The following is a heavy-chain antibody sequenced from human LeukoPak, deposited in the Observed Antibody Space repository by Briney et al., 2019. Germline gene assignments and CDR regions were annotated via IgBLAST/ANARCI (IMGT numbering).Heavy chain of an antibody. V-gene: IGHV5-51*01. D-gene: IGHD1-26*01. CDR2: IYPGYSDT. Sequence: GESLKTSCKGSGCSFTSCWIAWVRQMPGQRLECLGIIYPGYSDTRYSPSFPRQVTISADKSISTAYLQWSSLKASDTAMYYCARHTSRSYHAPLDYWGQGTLVTVSS. CDR1: GCSFTSCW. J-gene: IGHJ4*02. CDR3: ARHTSRSYHAPLDY.